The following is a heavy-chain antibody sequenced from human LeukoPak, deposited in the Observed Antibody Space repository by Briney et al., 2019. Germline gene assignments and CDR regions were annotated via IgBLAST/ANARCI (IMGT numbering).Heavy chain of an antibody. CDR1: GGSVSSSYY. V-gene: IGHV4-39*01. CDR2: IYYSGST. Sequence: PSETLSLTCTVSGGSVSSSYYWGWIRQPPMKGLEWIGSIYYSGSTEYNLSLKSRVTISVDTSRNQFSLKLSSVTAADTAVYYCARHQSYGSGTYYAPFDYWGQGILVTVSS. D-gene: IGHD3-10*01. CDR3: ARHQSYGSGTYYAPFDY. J-gene: IGHJ4*02.